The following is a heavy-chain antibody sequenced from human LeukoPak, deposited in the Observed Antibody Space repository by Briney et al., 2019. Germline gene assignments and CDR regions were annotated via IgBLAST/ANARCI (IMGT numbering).Heavy chain of an antibody. CDR3: ARDYYDFWSGLDY. D-gene: IGHD3-3*01. CDR2: IKEGGSEK. Sequence: GGSLRLSCAASGFTFSSYWMSWVRQAPGKGLEWVANIKEGGSEKYYVESVKGRFTISRDNAKNSLYLQMNSLRAEDTAVYYCARDYYDFWSGLDYWGQGTLVTVSS. V-gene: IGHV3-7*01. J-gene: IGHJ4*02. CDR1: GFTFSSYW.